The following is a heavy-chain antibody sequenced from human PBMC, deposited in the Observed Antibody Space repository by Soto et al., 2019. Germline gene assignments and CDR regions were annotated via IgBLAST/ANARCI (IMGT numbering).Heavy chain of an antibody. V-gene: IGHV3-9*01. D-gene: IGHD5-18*01. CDR2: ISWNSGSI. CDR3: AKDIGYSYGHFDY. J-gene: IGHJ4*02. CDR1: GFTFDDYA. Sequence: QTGGSLRLSCAASGFTFDDYAMHWVRQAPGKGLEWVSGISWNSGSIGYADSVKGRFTISRDNAKNSLYLQMNSLRAEDTALYYCAKDIGYSYGHFDYWGQGTLVTVSS.